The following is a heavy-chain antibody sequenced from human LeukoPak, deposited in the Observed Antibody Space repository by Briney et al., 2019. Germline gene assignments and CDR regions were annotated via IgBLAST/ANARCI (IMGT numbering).Heavy chain of an antibody. J-gene: IGHJ5*02. D-gene: IGHD2-2*01. CDR1: GFTFSSYG. Sequence: PGGSMRLSCAASGFTFSSYGMHWVRQAPGKGLEWVAVIWYDGSNKYYADSVKGRFTISRDNSKNTLYLQMNSLRAEDTAVYYCAKEKVPAARRGWFDPWGQGTLVTVSS. V-gene: IGHV3-30*02. CDR2: IWYDGSNK. CDR3: AKEKVPAARRGWFDP.